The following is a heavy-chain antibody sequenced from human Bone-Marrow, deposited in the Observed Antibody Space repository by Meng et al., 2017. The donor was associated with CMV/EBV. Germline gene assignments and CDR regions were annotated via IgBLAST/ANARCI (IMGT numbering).Heavy chain of an antibody. CDR2: ISTYNANT. Sequence: ASVKVSCKASGYTFTSYGITWVRQAPGQGLEWMGWISTYNANTNYAQKFQGRVTMTTDTSTTTAYMELRSLRSDDTAVYYCARGKITGASDYWGQGTLATVSS. CDR1: GYTFTSYG. D-gene: IGHD7-27*01. J-gene: IGHJ4*02. V-gene: IGHV1-18*01. CDR3: ARGKITGASDY.